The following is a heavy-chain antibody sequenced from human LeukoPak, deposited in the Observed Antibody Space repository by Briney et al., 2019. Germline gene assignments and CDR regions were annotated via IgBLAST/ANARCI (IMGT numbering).Heavy chain of an antibody. CDR3: VSQSGENF. V-gene: IGHV3-7*02. Sequence: GGSLRLSCGVSGFTFRRYWMSWVRQAPGKGLEWVANIKQDGSEKYYVDSVKGRFTIFRDNAKNSLYLQMNSLRAEDTAVYYCVSQSGENFWGQGTLVTVSS. D-gene: IGHD3-16*01. CDR2: IKQDGSEK. J-gene: IGHJ4*02. CDR1: GFTFRRYW.